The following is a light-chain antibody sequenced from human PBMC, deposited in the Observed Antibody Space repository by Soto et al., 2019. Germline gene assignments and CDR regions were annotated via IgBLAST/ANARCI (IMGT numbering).Light chain of an antibody. V-gene: IGKV1-5*01. J-gene: IGKJ1*01. CDR2: DAS. Sequence: DIQMTQSPSTLSASVGDRVTITCRASQSISSWLAWYQQKPGKAPKLLIYDASSLESGVPSRFSGSGSGKEFTLTVSSLQPDDFATSYCQHYNSRRFGQGTKVEIK. CDR1: QSISSW. CDR3: QHYNSRR.